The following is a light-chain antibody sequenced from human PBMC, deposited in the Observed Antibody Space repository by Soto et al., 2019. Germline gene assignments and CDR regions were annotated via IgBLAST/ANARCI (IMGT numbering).Light chain of an antibody. CDR3: QQYNTYPCT. V-gene: IGKV1-5*03. CDR2: KAS. CDR1: QSINTW. J-gene: IGKJ1*01. Sequence: DIQMTQSPSTLSASVGDRVTITCRASQSINTWLAWYQQKPGKAPKLLISKASGLERGVPSRFSGSGSGTEFTLNISSLQPDDLATYYCQQYNTYPCTFGQGTKVEVK.